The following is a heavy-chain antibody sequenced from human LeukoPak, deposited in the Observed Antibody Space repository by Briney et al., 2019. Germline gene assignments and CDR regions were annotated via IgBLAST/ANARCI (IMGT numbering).Heavy chain of an antibody. D-gene: IGHD3-3*01. Sequence: SETLPLTCAVYGGSFSGYYWSWIRQPPGKGLEWVGEINHSGSTNYNPSLKSRVTISVDTSKNQFSLKLSSVTAADTAVYYCARGPFTIFGARFDPWGQGTLVTVSS. CDR3: ARGPFTIFGARFDP. V-gene: IGHV4-34*01. J-gene: IGHJ5*02. CDR1: GGSFSGYY. CDR2: INHSGST.